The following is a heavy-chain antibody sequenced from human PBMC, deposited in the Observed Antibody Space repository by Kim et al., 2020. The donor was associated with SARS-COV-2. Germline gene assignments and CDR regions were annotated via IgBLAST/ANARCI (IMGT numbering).Heavy chain of an antibody. CDR2: LRYEGSAK. Sequence: GGSLRLSCEASGFSLSNYWMSWVRQAPGKGLEWVASLRYEGSAKFYADSVKGRFTISRDSAQNSLFLHMSSLGAEYSALYYCARSISDTESPRIGIYF. CDR1: GFSLSNYW. CDR3: ARSISDTESPRIGIYF. V-gene: IGHV3-7*01. J-gene: IGHJ1*01. D-gene: IGHD5-18*01.